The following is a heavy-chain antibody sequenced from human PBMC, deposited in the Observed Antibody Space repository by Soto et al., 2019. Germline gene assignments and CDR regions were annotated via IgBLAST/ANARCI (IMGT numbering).Heavy chain of an antibody. CDR2: ISLYNDNT. V-gene: IGHV1-18*01. D-gene: IGHD5-18*01. CDR3: ARVKGWLQPNDPLDI. Sequence: ASVKVSCKASGYFLANHGLTWVRQAPGQGLEWMGRISLYNDNTKYAQKFQDRVNMTTDTSTNTAYMELRSLRSDDTAVYYCARVKGWLQPNDPLDIWGQGTMVTVSS. CDR1: GYFLANHG. J-gene: IGHJ3*02.